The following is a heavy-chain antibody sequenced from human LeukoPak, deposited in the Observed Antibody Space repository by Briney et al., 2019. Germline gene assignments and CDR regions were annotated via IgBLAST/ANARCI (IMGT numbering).Heavy chain of an antibody. CDR2: IYYSGST. J-gene: IGHJ4*02. CDR1: GGSISSSSYY. Sequence: PSETLSLTCTVSGGSISSSSYYWGWIRQPPGKGLEWIGSIYYSGSTYYNPSLKSRVTISVDTSKNQFSLKLSSVTAADTAEYYCAGNYGSGSPFDYWGQGTLVTVSS. V-gene: IGHV4-39*01. D-gene: IGHD3-10*01. CDR3: AGNYGSGSPFDY.